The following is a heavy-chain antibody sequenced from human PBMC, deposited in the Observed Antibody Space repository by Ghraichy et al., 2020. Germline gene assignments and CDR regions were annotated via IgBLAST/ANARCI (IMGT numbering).Heavy chain of an antibody. J-gene: IGHJ6*02. D-gene: IGHD6-13*01. CDR2: ITRGGGTT. CDR1: GFTFSNYA. CDR3: ARRGTDSSSWHGMDV. V-gene: IGHV3-23*01. Sequence: GESLNISCTASGFTFSNYAMIWVRQAPGKGLEWVSAITRGGGTTYYADSVKGLFTMSRDNSKNTLFLQMNSLRAEDTAVYYCARRGTDSSSWHGMDVWGQGTTVTVSS.